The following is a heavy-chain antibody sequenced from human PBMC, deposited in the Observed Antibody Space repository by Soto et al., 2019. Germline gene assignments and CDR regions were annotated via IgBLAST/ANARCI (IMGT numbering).Heavy chain of an antibody. CDR2: IESVGSI. V-gene: IGHV3-53*01. D-gene: IGHD3-16*01. CDR3: ASTTVWKNAFEI. J-gene: IGHJ3*02. Sequence: EVQLVESGGGLIQPGGSLRLSCAGSGVTVNTNYMSWVRQAPGKGLEWVSLIESVGSIYYADSVKGRFTISRDSFKNTLSLQMNSLRVEDTAVYYCASTTVWKNAFEIWGQGTLVSVSS. CDR1: GVTVNTNY.